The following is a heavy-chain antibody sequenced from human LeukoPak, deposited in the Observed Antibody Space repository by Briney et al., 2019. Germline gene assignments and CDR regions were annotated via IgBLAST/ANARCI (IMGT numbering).Heavy chain of an antibody. CDR2: IKSKTDGGTT. D-gene: IGHD2-2*02. J-gene: IGHJ3*02. Sequence: PGGSLKLSCAASGFTFSNAWMNWVRQAPGKGLEWVGRIKSKTDGGTTDYAAPVKGRFTISGDDSKNTLYLQMNSLRTEDTAVYYCTTEDTYDVSDIWGQGTMVTVSS. CDR1: GFTFSNAW. CDR3: TTEDTYDVSDI. V-gene: IGHV3-15*01.